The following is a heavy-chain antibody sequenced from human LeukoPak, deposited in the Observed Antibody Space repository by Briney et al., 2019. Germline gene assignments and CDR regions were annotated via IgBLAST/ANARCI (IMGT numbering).Heavy chain of an antibody. CDR3: ARGKNAFDI. Sequence: SETLSLTCFVSGGSISSYYWNWIRQPPGKGLEWIGYIYYSGSTNYNPSLKSRVTISVDTSKNQFSLKLSSVTAADTAVYYCARGKNAFDIWGQGTMVTVSS. J-gene: IGHJ3*02. CDR2: IYYSGST. CDR1: GGSISSYY. V-gene: IGHV4-59*01.